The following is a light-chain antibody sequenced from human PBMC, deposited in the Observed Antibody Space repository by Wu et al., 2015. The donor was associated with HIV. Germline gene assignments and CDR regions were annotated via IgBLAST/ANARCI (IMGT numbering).Light chain of an antibody. CDR2: GAS. V-gene: IGKV3-15*01. CDR1: QSVSSN. Sequence: EIVMTQSPATLSVSPGERATLSCRASQSVSSNLAWYQQKPGQAPRLLIYGASTRATGIPARFSGSGSGTEFTLTINSMQSEDFALYYCQQYNNWPPWTFGQGTKVEIK. CDR3: QQYNNWPPWT. J-gene: IGKJ1*01.